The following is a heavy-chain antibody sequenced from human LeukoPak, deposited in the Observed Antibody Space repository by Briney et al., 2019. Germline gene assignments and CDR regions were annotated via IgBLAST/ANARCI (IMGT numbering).Heavy chain of an antibody. Sequence: PGGSLRLSCAASGFTFSSYAMSWVRQAPGKGLEWVSAISGSGGSTYYADSVKGRFTISRDNSKNTLCLQMNSLRAEDTAVYYCAKVSFPIHYGSGSSYYYYGMDVWGQGTTVTVSS. D-gene: IGHD3-10*01. V-gene: IGHV3-23*01. CDR2: ISGSGGST. CDR3: AKVSFPIHYGSGSSYYYYGMDV. J-gene: IGHJ6*02. CDR1: GFTFSSYA.